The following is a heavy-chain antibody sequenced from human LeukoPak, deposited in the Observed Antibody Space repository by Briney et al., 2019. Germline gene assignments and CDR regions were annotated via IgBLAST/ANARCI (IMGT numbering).Heavy chain of an antibody. CDR1: KFIFGNYT. Sequence: PGGSLRLSCAASKFIFGNYTMNWVRQAPGKGLEWVSSISGGSRSIYYADFVKGRFTTSRDNAKDSLSLQMNSLRAEDTGVYYCVRERSVKARQEGGHRYYYYMDVWGNGTTVTVSS. D-gene: IGHD6-6*01. CDR2: ISGGSRSI. J-gene: IGHJ6*03. CDR3: VRERSVKARQEGGHRYYYYMDV. V-gene: IGHV3-21*04.